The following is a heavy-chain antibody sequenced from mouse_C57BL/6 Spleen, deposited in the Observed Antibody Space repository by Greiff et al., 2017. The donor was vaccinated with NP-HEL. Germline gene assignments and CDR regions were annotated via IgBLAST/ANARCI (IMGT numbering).Heavy chain of an antibody. D-gene: IGHD4-1*01. Sequence: VQLQQSGPELVKPGASVKISCKASGYSFTGYYMNWVKQSPEKSLEWIGEINPSTGGTTYNQKFKAKATLTVDKSSSTAYMQLKSLTSEDSAVYYCARSTLGRRGFDYWGQGTTLTVSS. J-gene: IGHJ2*01. CDR2: INPSTGGT. V-gene: IGHV1-42*01. CDR1: GYSFTGYY. CDR3: ARSTLGRRGFDY.